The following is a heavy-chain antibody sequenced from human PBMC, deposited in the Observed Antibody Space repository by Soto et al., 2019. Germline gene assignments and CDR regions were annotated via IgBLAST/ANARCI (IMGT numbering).Heavy chain of an antibody. V-gene: IGHV3-23*01. Sequence: HLLESGGQLIQPGGSLRLSCAASGFTFANYAMGWVRQAPGKGLEWVSSIVPSGGRTFYADSAKGRFTISRDNSNKTRCLQMRSLRAEDSAMYYCVKDLEVRSTIFDSWGQGTLVTVSS. CDR1: GFTFANYA. CDR3: VKDLEVRSTIFDS. J-gene: IGHJ4*02. D-gene: IGHD1-26*01. CDR2: IVPSGGRT.